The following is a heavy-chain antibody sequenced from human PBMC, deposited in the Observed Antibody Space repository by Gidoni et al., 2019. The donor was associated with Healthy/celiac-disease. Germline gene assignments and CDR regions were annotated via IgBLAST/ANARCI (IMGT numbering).Heavy chain of an antibody. Sequence: QVQLQESGPGLVNPSETLSLTCTVSGYSISSGYYWGWIRQPPGKGMEWIGSIYHSGSTYYNPSLKSRVTISGDTSKNKFSLKLSSVTAADTAVYYCARDLWRGGWYNDYWGQGTLVTVSS. V-gene: IGHV4-38-2*02. CDR3: ARDLWRGGWYNDY. D-gene: IGHD6-19*01. CDR1: GYSISSGYY. J-gene: IGHJ4*02. CDR2: IYHSGST.